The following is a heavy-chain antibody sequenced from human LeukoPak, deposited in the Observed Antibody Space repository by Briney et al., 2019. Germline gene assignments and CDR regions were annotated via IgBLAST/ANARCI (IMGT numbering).Heavy chain of an antibody. V-gene: IGHV3-7*03. CDR1: GFTIGSHF. J-gene: IGHJ4*02. D-gene: IGHD6-13*01. CDR2: LEPSGNER. Sequence: PGGSLRLSCAVSGFTIGSHFMGWVRHLPGKGLQCVAILEPSGNERNYVDSVKGRFTISRDNAKNSLYLQMNSLRAEDTALYYCAKSDGSSWYKGIDYWGQGTLVTVSS. CDR3: AKSDGSSWYKGIDY.